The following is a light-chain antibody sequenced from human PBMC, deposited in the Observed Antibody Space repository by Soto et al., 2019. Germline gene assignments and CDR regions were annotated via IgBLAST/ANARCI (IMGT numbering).Light chain of an antibody. CDR2: EVS. V-gene: IGLV2-14*01. CDR3: SSYSSSSTLFV. Sequence: QSALTQPPSASGSPGQSVTISCTGTSSDVGAYNYVSWYQQHPGKAPKLMIYEVSNRPSGVSNRFSGSKSGNTASLTISGLQAEDEADYFCSSYSSSSTLFVFGTGTKVTAL. J-gene: IGLJ1*01. CDR1: SSDVGAYNY.